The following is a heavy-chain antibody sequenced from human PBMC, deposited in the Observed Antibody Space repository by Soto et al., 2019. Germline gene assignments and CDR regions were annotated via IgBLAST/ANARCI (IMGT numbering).Heavy chain of an antibody. J-gene: IGHJ4*02. Sequence: EVQLLESGGGLVQPGGSLRLSCAASGFTFSSYAMNWVRQAPGKGLAWVSGISVSGGSTYYADSVKGRFTISRDNSKNTLYLQLNSLRAEDTAVYYCACNRRYDPPDYWGQVTLVTVSS. CDR1: GFTFSSYA. CDR2: ISVSGGST. V-gene: IGHV3-23*01. D-gene: IGHD3-16*01. CDR3: ACNRRYDPPDY.